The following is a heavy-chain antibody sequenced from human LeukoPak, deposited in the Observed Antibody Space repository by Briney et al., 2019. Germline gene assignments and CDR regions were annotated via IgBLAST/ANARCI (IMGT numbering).Heavy chain of an antibody. CDR1: GFTFISYW. J-gene: IGHJ4*02. CDR2: INSDGSST. V-gene: IGHV3-74*01. Sequence: QTGGSLRLSCAASGFTFISYWMHWVREAPGKGLVWVSRINSDGSSTSYADSVKGRFTNSRDNAKNTLYLQMNTLRAEDTAVYYCARVMGGYGGEVITSPFDYWGQGTLVTISS. CDR3: ARVMGGYGGEVITSPFDY. D-gene: IGHD3-3*01.